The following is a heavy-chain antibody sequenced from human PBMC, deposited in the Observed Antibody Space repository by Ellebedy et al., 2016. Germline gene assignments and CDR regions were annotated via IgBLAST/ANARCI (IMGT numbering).Heavy chain of an antibody. V-gene: IGHV5-51*01. J-gene: IGHJ4*02. D-gene: IGHD6-19*01. CDR1: GSSFTNYW. CDR3: ARHAGAQWPYYFDY. Sequence: GESLKISCKGSGSSFTNYWIGWVRQMPGKGLEWMGIIYPGDSDTRYSPSFQGHVTISADKSISTAYLQWSSLKASDTAMYYCARHAGAQWPYYFDYWGQGTLVTVSS. CDR2: IYPGDSDT.